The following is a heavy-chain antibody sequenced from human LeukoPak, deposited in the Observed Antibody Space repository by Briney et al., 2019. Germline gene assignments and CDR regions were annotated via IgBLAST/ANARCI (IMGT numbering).Heavy chain of an antibody. D-gene: IGHD6-6*01. Sequence: SETLSLTCTVSGGSISSYYWGWIRQPPGKGLEWIGSIYYSGSTYYNPSLKSRVTISVDTSKNQFSLKLSSVTAADTAVYYCASRTDDSSSVDYWGQGTLVTVSS. J-gene: IGHJ4*02. CDR3: ASRTDDSSSVDY. V-gene: IGHV4-39*01. CDR1: GGSISSYY. CDR2: IYYSGST.